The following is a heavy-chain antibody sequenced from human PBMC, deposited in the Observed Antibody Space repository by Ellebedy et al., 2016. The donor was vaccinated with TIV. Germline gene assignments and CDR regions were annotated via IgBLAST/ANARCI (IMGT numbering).Heavy chain of an antibody. J-gene: IGHJ4*02. Sequence: GSLRLXXAVYGGSFSGYYWSWIRQPPGKGLEWIGEINHSGSTNYNPSLKSRVTISVDTSKNQFSLKLSSVTAADTAVYYCARGYDYVWGSYRYFDYWGQGTLVTVSS. V-gene: IGHV4-34*01. CDR3: ARGYDYVWGSYRYFDY. CDR1: GGSFSGYY. CDR2: INHSGST. D-gene: IGHD3-16*02.